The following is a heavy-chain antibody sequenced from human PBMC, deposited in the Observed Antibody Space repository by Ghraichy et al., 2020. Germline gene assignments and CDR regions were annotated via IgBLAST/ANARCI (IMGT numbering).Heavy chain of an antibody. CDR2: IIPILGIA. J-gene: IGHJ4*02. CDR3: ARDRLEYSGYLDY. D-gene: IGHD6-6*01. Sequence: SVKVSCKASGGTFSSYAISWVRQAPGQGLEWMGRIIPILGIANYAQKFQGRVTITADKSTSTAYMELSSLRSEDTAVYYCARDRLEYSGYLDYWGQGTLVTVSS. V-gene: IGHV1-69*04. CDR1: GGTFSSYA.